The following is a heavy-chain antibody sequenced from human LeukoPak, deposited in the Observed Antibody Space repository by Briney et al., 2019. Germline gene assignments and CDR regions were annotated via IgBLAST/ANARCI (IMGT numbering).Heavy chain of an antibody. J-gene: IGHJ4*02. CDR2: ISTYNGKT. CDR3: ERDPFGGYYVSGGYWALDY. Sequence: ASVKVSCKASGYTFTGHGFSWVRQAPGQGLEWMGWISTYNGKTISAQKYQGRLTMTTDTSTSTAYMELRSLGFDDTAVYYCERDPFGGYYVSGGYWALDYWGQGTLVTVSS. D-gene: IGHD3-22*01. CDR1: GYTFTGHG. V-gene: IGHV1-18*01.